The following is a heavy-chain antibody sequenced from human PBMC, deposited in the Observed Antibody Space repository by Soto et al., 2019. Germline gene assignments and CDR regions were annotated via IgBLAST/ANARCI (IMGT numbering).Heavy chain of an antibody. CDR3: AKGIGSYGPDGGMDV. CDR2: IYHSGST. J-gene: IGHJ6*02. V-gene: IGHV4-30-2*01. CDR1: GGSISSGDYS. Sequence: QLQLQESGSGLVKPSQTLSLTCAVSGGSISSGDYSWSWIRQPPGKGLEWIGYIYHSGSTYYNPSLNSRVTISVDRSKNQFSLKLSSVTAADTAVYYCAKGIGSYGPDGGMDVWGQGTTVTVSS. D-gene: IGHD5-18*01.